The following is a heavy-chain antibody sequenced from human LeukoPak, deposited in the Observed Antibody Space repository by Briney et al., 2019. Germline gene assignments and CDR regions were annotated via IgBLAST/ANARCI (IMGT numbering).Heavy chain of an antibody. Sequence: GGSLRLSCAASGFTFSSNYMSWVRQAPGKGLEWVSVVYSGGSTYYADSVKGRFTISRDNSKNTLYLQMNSLRAEDTAVYYCARAQNSGSSYDAFDIWGQGTMVTVSS. CDR2: VYSGGST. V-gene: IGHV3-53*01. D-gene: IGHD3-10*01. CDR1: GFTFSSNY. J-gene: IGHJ3*02. CDR3: ARAQNSGSSYDAFDI.